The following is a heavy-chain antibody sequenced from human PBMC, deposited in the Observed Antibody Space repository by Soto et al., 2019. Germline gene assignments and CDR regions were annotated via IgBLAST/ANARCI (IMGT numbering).Heavy chain of an antibody. CDR2: INPNSGGT. D-gene: IGHD1-1*01. Sequence: ASVKVSSKASGYTFTGYYMHWVRQAPGQGLEWMGWINPNSGGTNYAQKFQGWVTMTRDTSISTAYMELSRLRSDDTAVYYCARAPLAPSVESPPPYYYYGMDVWGQGTTVTVSS. J-gene: IGHJ6*02. CDR3: ARAPLAPSVESPPPYYYYGMDV. CDR1: GYTFTGYY. V-gene: IGHV1-2*04.